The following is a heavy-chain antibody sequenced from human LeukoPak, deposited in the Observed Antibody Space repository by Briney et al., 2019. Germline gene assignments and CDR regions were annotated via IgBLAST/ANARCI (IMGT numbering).Heavy chain of an antibody. Sequence: GGSLRLSCAASGFTFSSYGMHWVRQAPGKVLEWVAFIRYDGSNKYYADSVKGRFTISSDNSKNTLYLQMHSLRAEDTAVYDCAKPAYSRGWRANYNGLDTWGEPTLVAV. J-gene: IGHJ5*02. CDR1: GFTFSSYG. D-gene: IGHD6-19*01. CDR3: AKPAYSRGWRANYNGLDT. CDR2: IRYDGSNK. V-gene: IGHV3-30*02.